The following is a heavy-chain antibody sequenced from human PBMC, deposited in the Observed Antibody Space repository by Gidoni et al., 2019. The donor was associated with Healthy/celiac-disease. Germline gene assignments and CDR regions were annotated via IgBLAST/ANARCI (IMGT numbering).Heavy chain of an antibody. CDR3: ARVGGAGYLYGMDV. Sequence: EVQLVESGGGLVKPGGSLRLSCAASGFTFSSYSMNWVRQAPGKGLEWVSSIRSSSSYIYYADSVKGRFTISRDNAKNSLYLQMNSLRAEDTAVYYCARVGGAGYLYGMDVWGQGTTVTVS. CDR2: IRSSSSYI. V-gene: IGHV3-21*01. J-gene: IGHJ6*02. CDR1: GFTFSSYS. D-gene: IGHD3-16*01.